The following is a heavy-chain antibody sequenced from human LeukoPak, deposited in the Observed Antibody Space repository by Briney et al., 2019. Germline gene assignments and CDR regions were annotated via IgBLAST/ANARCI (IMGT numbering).Heavy chain of an antibody. CDR3: ARDDGEDYYGSGSYRY. CDR1: GFTFSSYS. D-gene: IGHD3-10*01. J-gene: IGHJ4*02. V-gene: IGHV3-48*01. Sequence: GGSLRLSSAASGFTFSSYSMNRDRQAPGQGLEGVSYISSSSTIYYADSVKGRFTISRDNAKNSLYLQMNSLRAEDTAVYYCARDDGEDYYGSGSYRYWGQGTLVTVSS. CDR2: ISSSSTI.